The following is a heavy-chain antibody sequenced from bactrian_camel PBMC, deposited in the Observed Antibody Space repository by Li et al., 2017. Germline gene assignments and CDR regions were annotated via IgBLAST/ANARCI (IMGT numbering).Heavy chain of an antibody. V-gene: IGHV3S63*01. CDR1: GFTLPDSD. Sequence: HVQLVESGGGAVQAGETLRLSCTGLGFTLPDSDIGWYRQDPGNECNLVSSISSDGRTYYNESVEGRFTISRDNAKNTVSLQMTSLEPEDTAMYYCAASLGVDNCRPEYGYNYWSQGTQVTVS. CDR3: AASLGVDNCRPEYGYNY. D-gene: IGHD3*01. CDR2: ISSDGRT. J-gene: IGHJ4*01.